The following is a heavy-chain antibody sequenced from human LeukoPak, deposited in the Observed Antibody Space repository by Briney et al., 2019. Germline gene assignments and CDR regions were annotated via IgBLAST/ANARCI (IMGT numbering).Heavy chain of an antibody. CDR3: VRGMVRGVPGPYFDY. CDR1: GGTFSSYA. D-gene: IGHD3-10*01. CDR2: IIPIFGTA. V-gene: IGHV1-69*05. Sequence: GSSVKVSCKASGGTFSSYAISWVRQAPGQGLEWMGGIIPIFGTANYAQKFQGRVTITTDESTSTAYMELSSLRSEDTAVYYCVRGMVRGVPGPYFDYWGQGTLVTVSS. J-gene: IGHJ4*02.